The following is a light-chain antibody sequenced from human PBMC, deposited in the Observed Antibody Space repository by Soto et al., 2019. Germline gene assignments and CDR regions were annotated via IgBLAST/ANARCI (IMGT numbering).Light chain of an antibody. J-gene: IGLJ2*01. Sequence: QPVLTQSPSASASLGASVKLTCTLSSGHSSYAIAWHQQQPEKGPRYLMKLNSDGSHNKGDEIPDRFSGSSSGAERYLTISSLQSEDEADYYCQTWGTGIVVFGGGTQLTVL. V-gene: IGLV4-69*01. CDR1: SGHSSYA. CDR2: LNSDGSH. CDR3: QTWGTGIVV.